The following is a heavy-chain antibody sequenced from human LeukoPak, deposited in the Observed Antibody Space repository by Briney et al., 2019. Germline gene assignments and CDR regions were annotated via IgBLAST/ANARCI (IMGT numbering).Heavy chain of an antibody. Sequence: GGSLRLSCAASGFTFSSYAMHWVRQAPGKGLEWVAVISYDGSNKYYADSVKGRFTLSRDNSKNTLYLQMNSLRAEDTAVYYCARDQVLRFLEWLIDYWGQGTLVTVSS. J-gene: IGHJ4*02. V-gene: IGHV3-30-3*01. D-gene: IGHD3-3*01. CDR2: ISYDGSNK. CDR3: ARDQVLRFLEWLIDY. CDR1: GFTFSSYA.